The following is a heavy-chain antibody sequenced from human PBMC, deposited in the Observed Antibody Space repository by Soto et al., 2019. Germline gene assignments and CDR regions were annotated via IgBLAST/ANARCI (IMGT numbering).Heavy chain of an antibody. CDR1: GYSISAGGYY. V-gene: IGHV4-31*03. CDR3: ARMYSSGSGWFHP. CDR2: FYSSGSI. J-gene: IGHJ5*02. D-gene: IGHD6-19*01. Sequence: LQESGPGLVKPSQTLSLTCFVSGYSISAGGYYWSWIRHHPGKGLEWIGSFYSSGSIIYNPSLRSRVSISGDTSSNQFSMSRTSVTAADTARYYCARMYSSGSGWFHPWGQGTLVTVSS.